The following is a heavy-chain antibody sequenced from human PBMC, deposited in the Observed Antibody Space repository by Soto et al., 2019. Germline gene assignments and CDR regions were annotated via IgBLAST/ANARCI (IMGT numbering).Heavy chain of an antibody. CDR3: ARSSQPKYYDFWSGYFYGGIPMFDP. D-gene: IGHD3-3*01. J-gene: IGHJ5*02. CDR1: GGSVSSGSYY. CDR2: IYYSGST. Sequence: SETLSLTCTVSGGSVSSGSYYWSWIRQPPGKGLEWFGYIYYSGSTNYNPSLKSRVTISVDTSKNQFSLKLSSVTAADTAVYYCARSSQPKYYDFWSGYFYGGIPMFDPWGQGTLVTVSS. V-gene: IGHV4-61*01.